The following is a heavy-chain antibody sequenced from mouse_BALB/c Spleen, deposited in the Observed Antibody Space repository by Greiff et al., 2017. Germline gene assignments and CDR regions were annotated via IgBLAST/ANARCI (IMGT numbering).Heavy chain of an antibody. CDR1: GFNIKDYY. V-gene: IGHV14-4*02. CDR3: NEGHQAWFAY. Sequence: EVQLVESGAELVRSGASVKLSCTASGFNIKDYYMHWVKQRPEQGLEWIGWIDPENGDTEYAPKFQGKATMTADTSSNTAYLQLSSLTSEDTAVYYCNEGHQAWFAYWGQGTLVTVSA. J-gene: IGHJ3*01. CDR2: IDPENGDT.